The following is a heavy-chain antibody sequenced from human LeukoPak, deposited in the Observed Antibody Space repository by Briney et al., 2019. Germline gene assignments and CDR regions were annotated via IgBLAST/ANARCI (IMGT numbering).Heavy chain of an antibody. CDR2: IYYSGST. J-gene: IGHJ4*02. Sequence: SETLSLTCTVSGDSNTSYYWSWIRQPPGKGLEWISYIYYSGSTNYNPSLKSRVTISVDTSKNQISLNLTSVTAADAAVYYCARVFYGSGSYYYFDYWGQGTLVTVSS. V-gene: IGHV4-59*01. CDR1: GDSNTSYY. D-gene: IGHD3-10*01. CDR3: ARVFYGSGSYYYFDY.